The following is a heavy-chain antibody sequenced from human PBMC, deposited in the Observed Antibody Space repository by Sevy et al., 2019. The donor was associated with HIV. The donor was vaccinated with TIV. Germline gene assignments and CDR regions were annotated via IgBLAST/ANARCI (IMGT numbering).Heavy chain of an antibody. Sequence: GGSLRLSCAASGFVFSKCSLHWVRQAPGKGLEWVAVISPDGSKKFYADSVKGRFTISRDNSKKYLFLQLSTLRPEDTAMYYCVRERCGVECCYYAMDVWGHGTMITVSS. V-gene: IGHV3-30-3*01. CDR3: VRERCGVECCYYAMDV. J-gene: IGHJ6*02. CDR2: ISPDGSKK. CDR1: GFVFSKCS. D-gene: IGHD2-21*01.